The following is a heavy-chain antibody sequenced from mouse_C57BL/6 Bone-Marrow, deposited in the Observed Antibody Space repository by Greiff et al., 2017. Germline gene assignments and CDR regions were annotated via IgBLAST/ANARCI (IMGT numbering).Heavy chain of an antibody. Sequence: VKLVESGAELARPGASVKLSCKASGYTFTSYGISWVKQRTGQGLEWIGEIYPRSGNTYYNEKFKGKATLTADKSSSTAYMELRSLTSEDSAVXFCARDDDGYGFAYWGQGTLVTVAA. CDR2: IYPRSGNT. V-gene: IGHV1-81*01. CDR1: GYTFTSYG. J-gene: IGHJ3*01. D-gene: IGHD2-3*01. CDR3: ARDDDGYGFAY.